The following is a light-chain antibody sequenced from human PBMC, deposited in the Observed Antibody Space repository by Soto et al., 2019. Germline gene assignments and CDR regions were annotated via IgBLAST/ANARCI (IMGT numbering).Light chain of an antibody. CDR3: QHYNYCPPTWT. J-gene: IGKJ1*01. CDR2: GAS. CDR1: QSVSTK. Sequence: EIVMTQSPATLSVSPGERATLSCRASQSVSTKLAWYQQKRGQAPRVLIYGASTRATGIPARFSGSGSGTEFTLTISSLQSEAFAVYYCQHYNYCPPTWTFGQGTRVEIK. V-gene: IGKV3-15*01.